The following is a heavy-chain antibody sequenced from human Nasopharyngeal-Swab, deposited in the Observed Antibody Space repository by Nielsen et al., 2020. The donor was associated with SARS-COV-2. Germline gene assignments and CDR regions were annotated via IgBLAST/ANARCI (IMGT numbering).Heavy chain of an antibody. CDR3: AKDESGYTGTYGALDI. CDR1: GFTFSSYA. V-gene: IGHV3-23*01. Sequence: GRSLRLSCAASGFTFSSYAMSWVRQAPGKGLEWVSTTSGSGGSTYYADSVKGRFTISRDNSWTTLYLEMNSLRAEDTAVYYCAKDESGYTGTYGALDIWGQGTMVTVSS. D-gene: IGHD1-26*01. J-gene: IGHJ3*02. CDR2: TSGSGGST.